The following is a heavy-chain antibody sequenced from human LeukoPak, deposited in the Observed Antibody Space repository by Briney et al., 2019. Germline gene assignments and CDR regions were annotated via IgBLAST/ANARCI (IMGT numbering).Heavy chain of an antibody. Sequence: GGSLRLSCAASGFTFSSYAMSWVRQAPGKGLEWVSAISGSGGSTYYADSVKGRFTISRDNSKNTLYLQMNSLRAEDTAVYYCARVGGGYCSSTSCYIDYWGQGTLVTVSS. V-gene: IGHV3-23*01. CDR2: ISGSGGST. CDR3: ARVGGGYCSSTSCYIDY. D-gene: IGHD2-2*02. J-gene: IGHJ4*02. CDR1: GFTFSSYA.